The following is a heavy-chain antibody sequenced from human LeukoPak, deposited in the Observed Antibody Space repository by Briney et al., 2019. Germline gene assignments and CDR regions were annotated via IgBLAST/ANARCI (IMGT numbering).Heavy chain of an antibody. V-gene: IGHV3-30*04. CDR3: TKGLYGSGSSPDF. CDR1: GFTFSSYA. D-gene: IGHD3-10*01. J-gene: IGHJ4*02. Sequence: GGSLRLSCAASGFTFSSYAMHWVRQAPGKGLEWVAVISYDGSNKYYADSVKGRLTISRDNAKNTVYLQMNNLRVEDTAVYYCTKGLYGSGSSPDFWGQGTLVTVSS. CDR2: ISYDGSNK.